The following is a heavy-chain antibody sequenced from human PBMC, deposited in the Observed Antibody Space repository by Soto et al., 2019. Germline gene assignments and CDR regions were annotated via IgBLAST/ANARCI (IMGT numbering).Heavy chain of an antibody. V-gene: IGHV4-34*01. CDR2: INHSGST. D-gene: IGHD3-3*01. CDR1: GGSFSGYY. CDR3: ARHNPASTVFGIVISLRY. Sequence: PSETLSLTCAVYGGSFSGYYWSWIRQPPGRGLEWIGEINHSGSTNYNPSLKSRVTISVDTSKNQFSLKLSSVTAADTAVYYCARHNPASTVFGIVISLRYWGHG. J-gene: IGHJ4*01.